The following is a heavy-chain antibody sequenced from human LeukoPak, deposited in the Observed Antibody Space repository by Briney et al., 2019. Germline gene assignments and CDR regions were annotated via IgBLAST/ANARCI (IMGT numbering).Heavy chain of an antibody. V-gene: IGHV7-4-1*02. CDR3: ARVRYYDILTGYLHTGDYYGMDV. CDR1: GYTFTGYY. CDR2: INTNTGNP. Sequence: ASVKVSCKASGYTFTGYYMHWVRQAPGQGLEWVGWINTNTGNPTYAQGFTGRFVFSLDTSVSTAYLQISSLKAEDTAVYYCARVRYYDILTGYLHTGDYYGMDVWGQGTTVTVSS. J-gene: IGHJ6*02. D-gene: IGHD3-9*01.